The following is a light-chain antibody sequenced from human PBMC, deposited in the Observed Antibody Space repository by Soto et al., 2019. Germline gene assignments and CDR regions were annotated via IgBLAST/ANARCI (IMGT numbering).Light chain of an antibody. V-gene: IGLV2-14*01. CDR1: SSDVGGYNY. CDR2: DVS. CDR3: SSYTSSITYVV. J-gene: IGLJ2*01. Sequence: QSALTQPASVSGSPGQSITISCTGTSSDVGGYNYVSWYQQHPGKAPKLMIYDVSNRPSGVSNRFSGSKSGNTASLTISGLQAEDEVDYYCSSYTSSITYVVFGGGTKLTVL.